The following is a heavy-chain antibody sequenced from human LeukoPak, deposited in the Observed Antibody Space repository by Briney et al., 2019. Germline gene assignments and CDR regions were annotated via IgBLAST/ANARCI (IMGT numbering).Heavy chain of an antibody. D-gene: IGHD4-17*01. J-gene: IGHJ4*02. V-gene: IGHV3-30*03. CDR3: ARGHDYGDYHFDY. CDR1: GFTFSSYG. Sequence: GGSLRLSCAASGFTFSSYGMHWVRQAPGKGLEWVAVISYDGSSKYYADSVKGRFTISRDNSKNTLYLQMNSLRAEDTAVYYCARGHDYGDYHFDYWGQGTLVTVSS. CDR2: ISYDGSSK.